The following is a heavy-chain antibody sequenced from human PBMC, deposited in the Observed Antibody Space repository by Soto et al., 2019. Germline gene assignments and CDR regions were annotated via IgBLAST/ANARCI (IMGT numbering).Heavy chain of an antibody. CDR2: IKSKTDGGTT. D-gene: IGHD3-9*01. V-gene: IGHV3-15*01. J-gene: IGHJ3*02. CDR3: TTDSTTFDWLSQYPTNAFDI. Sequence: EVQLVESGGGLVQPGGSLRLSCAASGFTFSNAWMSWVRQAPGKGLEWVGRIKSKTDGGTTDYAAPVKGRFTISRDDSKNTLYLQMNSLKTEDTAVYYCTTDSTTFDWLSQYPTNAFDIWGQGTMVTVSS. CDR1: GFTFSNAW.